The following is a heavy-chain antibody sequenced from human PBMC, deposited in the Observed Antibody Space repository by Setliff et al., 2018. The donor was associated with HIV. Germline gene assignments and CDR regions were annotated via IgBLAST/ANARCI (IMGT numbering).Heavy chain of an antibody. Sequence: ASVKVSCKASGYTFTNYAISWIRQAPGQGLEWLGWISGYKGNTNYAQQLQGRVTMTTDTSTSTAYMELRSLRSDDTAVYYCARGRISVEAAPLGRFDPWGQGTLVTVS. CDR3: ARGRISVEAAPLGRFDP. CDR2: ISGYKGNT. CDR1: GYTFTNYA. J-gene: IGHJ5*02. D-gene: IGHD6-6*01. V-gene: IGHV1-18*01.